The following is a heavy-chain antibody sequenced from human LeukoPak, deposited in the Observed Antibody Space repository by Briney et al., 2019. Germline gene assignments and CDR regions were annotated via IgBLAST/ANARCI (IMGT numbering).Heavy chain of an antibody. CDR1: GYTFTSYG. V-gene: IGHV1-46*01. J-gene: IGHJ4*02. Sequence: ASVTVSCKASGYTFTSYGISWVRQAPGQGLEWMGIINPSGGSTSYAQKFQGRVTMTRDTSTSTVYMELSSLRSEDTAVYYCAMTTKQLWFLDYWGQGTLVTVSS. D-gene: IGHD5-18*01. CDR3: AMTTKQLWFLDY. CDR2: INPSGGST.